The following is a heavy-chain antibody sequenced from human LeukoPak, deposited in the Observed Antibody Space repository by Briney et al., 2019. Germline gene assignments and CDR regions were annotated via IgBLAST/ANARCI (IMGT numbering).Heavy chain of an antibody. CDR3: ARGYDDATDYVDY. CDR1: GFTFSTYW. V-gene: IGHV3-7*01. CDR2: IRQDGSEK. D-gene: IGHD5-12*01. J-gene: IGHJ4*02. Sequence: PGGSLRLSCEASGFTFSTYWMSWVRQAPGKGLEWVAIIRQDGSEKYYVDSVKGRFTISRDNAKNSLSLQMNSLRAEDTAVYYCARGYDDATDYVDYWGQGTLVTVSS.